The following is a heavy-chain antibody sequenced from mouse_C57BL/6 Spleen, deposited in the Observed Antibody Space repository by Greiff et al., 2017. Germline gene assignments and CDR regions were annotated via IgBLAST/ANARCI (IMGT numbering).Heavy chain of an antibody. CDR3: ARFDYYGRVYAMDY. V-gene: IGHV1-80*01. CDR1: GYAFSSYW. J-gene: IGHJ4*01. CDR2: IYPGDGDT. D-gene: IGHD1-1*01. Sequence: QVQLQQSGAELVKPGASVKISCKASGYAFSSYWMNWVKQRPGKGLEWIGQIYPGDGDTNYNGKFKGKATLTADKSSSTAYMQLSSLTSEDSSVYFCARFDYYGRVYAMDYWGQGTSVTVSS.